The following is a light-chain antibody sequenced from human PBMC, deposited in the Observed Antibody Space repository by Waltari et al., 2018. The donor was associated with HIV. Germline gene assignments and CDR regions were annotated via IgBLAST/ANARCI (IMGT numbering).Light chain of an antibody. V-gene: IGLV3-19*01. CDR3: NSRDSSGNHVV. CDR1: SLRSYY. CDR2: GKN. J-gene: IGLJ2*01. Sequence: SSELTQDPAVSVALGQTVRITCPGISLRSYYASWYQQKPGQAPVLVIYGKNNRPSGIPDRFSGSSSGNTASLTITGAQAEDEADYYCNSRDSSGNHVVFGGGTKLTVL.